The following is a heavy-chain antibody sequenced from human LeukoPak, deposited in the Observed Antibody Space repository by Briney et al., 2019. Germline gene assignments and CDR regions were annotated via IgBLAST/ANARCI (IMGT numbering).Heavy chain of an antibody. CDR1: GGSFSGYH. D-gene: IGHD3-3*02. Sequence: PSESLSLTCAVYGGSFSGYHWTWIRQTPGKRLEWIGQINDMGATSYNPSFQSRVTISGDTSKNQFSLELTSVTAADTAVYYCARDGVTIFKGDPHWGQGTAVTVSA. CDR2: INDMGAT. J-gene: IGHJ4*02. CDR3: ARDGVTIFKGDPH. V-gene: IGHV4-34*01.